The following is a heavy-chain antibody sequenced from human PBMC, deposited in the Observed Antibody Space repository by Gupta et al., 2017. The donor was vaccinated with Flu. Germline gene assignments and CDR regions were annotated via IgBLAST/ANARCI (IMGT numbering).Heavy chain of an antibody. CDR1: GFSFRSYA. CDR3: VKEGGRYDFGSGYYGTFDY. J-gene: IGHJ4*02. V-gene: IGHV3-23*01. Sequence: EVQLLESGGGLVQPGGSLRLSCTASGFSFRSYAMNWVREGPGKGLEWGSGISASGARTYYADSLKGRFTISRDNSKNTLTLQVNALRAEDTAIYYCVKEGGRYDFGSGYYGTFDYWGQGSRGTVSA. CDR2: ISASGART. D-gene: IGHD3-3*01.